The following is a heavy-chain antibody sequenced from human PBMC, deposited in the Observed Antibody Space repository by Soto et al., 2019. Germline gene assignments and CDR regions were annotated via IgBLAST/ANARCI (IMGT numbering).Heavy chain of an antibody. CDR3: ASRPPYYYGSGSYGFDP. Sequence: QLQLQESGSGLVKPSQTLSLTCAVSGGSISSGGYSWSWIRRPPGKGLECIGYIYHSGSTYYNPSLKSRVTISVDGSKNQFSLKLSSVTAADTAVYYCASRPPYYYGSGSYGFDPWGQGTLVTVSS. J-gene: IGHJ5*02. CDR2: IYHSGST. D-gene: IGHD3-10*01. V-gene: IGHV4-30-2*01. CDR1: GGSISSGGYS.